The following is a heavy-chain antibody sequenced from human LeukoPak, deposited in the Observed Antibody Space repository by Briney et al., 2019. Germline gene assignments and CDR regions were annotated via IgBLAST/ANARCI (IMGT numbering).Heavy chain of an antibody. CDR1: GFTFSSYG. V-gene: IGHV3-30*18. D-gene: IGHD5-18*01. Sequence: GGSLRLSCAASGFTFSSYGMHWVRQAPGKGLEWVAVISYDGSNKYYADSVKGRFTISRDNSKNTLYLQMNSLRAEDTAVYYCAKRGYSYGYDGDSYFDYWGQGTLVTVSS. CDR3: AKRGYSYGYDGDSYFDY. J-gene: IGHJ4*02. CDR2: ISYDGSNK.